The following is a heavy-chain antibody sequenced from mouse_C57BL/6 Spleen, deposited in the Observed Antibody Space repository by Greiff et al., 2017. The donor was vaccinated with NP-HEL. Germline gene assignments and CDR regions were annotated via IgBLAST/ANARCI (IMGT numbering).Heavy chain of an antibody. CDR3: ARGFDYYGSSYGGY. J-gene: IGHJ2*01. CDR2: IYPNSGST. CDR1: GYTFTSYW. V-gene: IGHV1-64*01. D-gene: IGHD1-1*01. Sequence: QVQLQQPGAELVKPGASVKLSCKASGYTFTSYWMHWVKQRPGQGLEWIGMIYPNSGSTNYNEKFKSKATLTVDKSSSTAYMQLSSLTSEDSAVDYCARGFDYYGSSYGGYWGKGTTLTVSS.